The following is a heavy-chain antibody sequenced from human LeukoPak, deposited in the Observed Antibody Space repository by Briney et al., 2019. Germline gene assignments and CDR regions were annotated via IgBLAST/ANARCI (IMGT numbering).Heavy chain of an antibody. CDR3: ARSPTWRGDSYAFDM. CDR1: GYTFTSYG. V-gene: IGHV1-18*01. Sequence: ASVKVSCKASGYTFTSYGISWVRQAPGQGLEWMGWISAYNGNTNYAQKLQGRVTMTTDTSTSAAYMELRSLRSDDTAVYYCARSPTWRGDSYAFDMWGQGTMVTVSS. CDR2: ISAYNGNT. J-gene: IGHJ3*02. D-gene: IGHD3-22*01.